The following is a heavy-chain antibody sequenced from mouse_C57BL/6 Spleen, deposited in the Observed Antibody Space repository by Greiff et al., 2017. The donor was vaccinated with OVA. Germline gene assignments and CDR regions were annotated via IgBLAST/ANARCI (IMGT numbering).Heavy chain of an antibody. Sequence: EVKLEESGGGLVQPGGSLKLSCAASGFTFSDYYMSWVRQSPEKRLEWVAYISNGGGSTYYPDTVKGRFTISRDNAKNTLYLQMSRLKSEDTAMYYCARKYGSSLYWYFDVWGTGTTVTVSS. V-gene: IGHV5-12*01. D-gene: IGHD1-1*01. J-gene: IGHJ1*03. CDR2: ISNGGGST. CDR3: ARKYGSSLYWYFDV. CDR1: GFTFSDYY.